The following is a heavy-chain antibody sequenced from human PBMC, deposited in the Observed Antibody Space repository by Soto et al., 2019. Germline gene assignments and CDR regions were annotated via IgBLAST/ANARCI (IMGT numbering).Heavy chain of an antibody. Sequence: ETLSLTCAVYGGSFSGYYWSWIRQPPGKGPEWIGEINHSGSTNYNPSLKSRVTISVDTSKNQFSLKLSSVTAADTAVYYCARGAVVVAANTYYFDYWGQGTLVTVSS. V-gene: IGHV4-34*01. CDR1: GGSFSGYY. J-gene: IGHJ4*02. D-gene: IGHD2-15*01. CDR3: ARGAVVVAANTYYFDY. CDR2: INHSGST.